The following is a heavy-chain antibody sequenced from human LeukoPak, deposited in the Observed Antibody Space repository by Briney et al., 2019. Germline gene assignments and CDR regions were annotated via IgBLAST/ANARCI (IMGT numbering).Heavy chain of an antibody. Sequence: ASVKVSCKASGYTFISYAMHWVRQAPGQSLEWMASINGGNGYTKYSQKFQGRVSITRDTSASTVYMELSSLRSEDTAVYYCVRDVVTGTNYYFGYWGQGALVTVSS. V-gene: IGHV1-3*01. J-gene: IGHJ4*02. CDR2: INGGNGYT. CDR1: GYTFISYA. D-gene: IGHD1/OR15-1a*01. CDR3: VRDVVTGTNYYFGY.